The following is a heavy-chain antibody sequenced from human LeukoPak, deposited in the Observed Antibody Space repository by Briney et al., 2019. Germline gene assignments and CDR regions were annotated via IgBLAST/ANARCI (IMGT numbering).Heavy chain of an antibody. J-gene: IGHJ5*02. CDR2: IYYSGST. Sequence: SQTLSLTCTVSGGSISSGGYYWSWIRQHPGKGLEWIGYIYYSGSTYYNPSLKSRVTISVDTSKNQFSLKLSSVTAADTAVYYCARVTHYGGNWFDPCGQGTLVTVSS. CDR1: GGSISSGGYY. D-gene: IGHD4-23*01. CDR3: ARVTHYGGNWFDP. V-gene: IGHV4-31*03.